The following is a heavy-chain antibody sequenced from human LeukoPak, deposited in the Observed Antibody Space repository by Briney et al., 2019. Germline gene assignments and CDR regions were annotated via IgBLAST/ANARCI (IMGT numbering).Heavy chain of an antibody. CDR3: ARAPDHFYYYMDV. V-gene: IGHV3-21*01. J-gene: IGHJ6*03. Sequence: PGGSLRLSCAASGFTFSSYSMNWVRQAPGKGLEWVSSISSSSSYIYYADSVKGRFTISRDNAKNSLYLQMNSLRAEDTAVYYCARAPDHFYYYMDVWGKGTTVTVSS. CDR1: GFTFSSYS. CDR2: ISSSSSYI.